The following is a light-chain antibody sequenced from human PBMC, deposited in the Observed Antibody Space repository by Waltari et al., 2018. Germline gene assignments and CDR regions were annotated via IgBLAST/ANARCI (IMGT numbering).Light chain of an antibody. J-gene: IGKJ4*01. Sequence: DIQMTQSPSSVSASVGDRVTINCRASQDIGSWLAWYQHKPGKAPKLLIYVATNLQSGVPSRFSGSGSGTDFTLTISGLQADDSAIYYCQQAKNFPAVSFGGGTKVGIK. V-gene: IGKV1-12*01. CDR1: QDIGSW. CDR2: VAT. CDR3: QQAKNFPAVS.